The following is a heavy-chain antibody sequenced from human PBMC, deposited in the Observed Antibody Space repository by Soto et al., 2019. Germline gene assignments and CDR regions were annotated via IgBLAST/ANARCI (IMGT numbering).Heavy chain of an antibody. V-gene: IGHV1-58*01. Sequence: SVKVSCKASGFTFTSSAVQWVRQARGQRLEWIGWIVVGSGNTNYAQKFQERVTITRDMSTSTAYMELSSLRSEDTAVYYCAARPVRRYCISPACHAEAYSGMDVWGEGTTVTVSS. D-gene: IGHD2-2*01. CDR1: GFTFTSSA. CDR3: AARPVRRYCISPACHAEAYSGMDV. CDR2: IVVGSGNT. J-gene: IGHJ6*04.